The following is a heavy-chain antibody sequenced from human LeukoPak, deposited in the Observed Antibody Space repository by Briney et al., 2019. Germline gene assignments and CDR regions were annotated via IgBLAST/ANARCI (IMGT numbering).Heavy chain of an antibody. CDR3: ARDSDYSKRLNY. Sequence: ASVKVSCKVSGYTLTELSMHWVRQAPGKGLEWVGSFDPEDGEPIYAQKFQGRVTMTRDTSTSTVYMELSSLRSDDTAVYYCARDSDYSKRLNYWGQGTLVTVSS. CDR1: GYTLTELS. V-gene: IGHV1-24*01. J-gene: IGHJ4*02. CDR2: FDPEDGEP. D-gene: IGHD4-11*01.